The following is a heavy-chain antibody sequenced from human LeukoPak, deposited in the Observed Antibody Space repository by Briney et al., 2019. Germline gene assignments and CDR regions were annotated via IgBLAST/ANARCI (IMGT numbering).Heavy chain of an antibody. J-gene: IGHJ4*02. CDR2: IYTSGST. D-gene: IGHD3-22*01. Sequence: ETLSLTCTVSGGSISSYYWSWIRQPAGKGLEWIGRIYTSGSTNYNPSLKSRVTMSADTSKNQFSLNLSSVTAADTAVYYCAKEKYYYDSSGYYYAPFDYWGQGTLSPSPQ. V-gene: IGHV4-4*07. CDR1: GGSISSYY. CDR3: AKEKYYYDSSGYYYAPFDY.